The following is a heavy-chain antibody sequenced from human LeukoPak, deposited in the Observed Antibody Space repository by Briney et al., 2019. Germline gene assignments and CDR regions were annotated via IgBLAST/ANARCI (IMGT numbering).Heavy chain of an antibody. Sequence: SETLSLTCVVSGASVSTTSCLWGWVRQTPGKGLEWIGRISYTGSSYYNPSLNSRVTMSLDPAKNHFSLRMTSLTAADTAVYYCVRDLGVGGSWPLDFWGPGTVVIVSS. CDR3: VRDLGVGGSWPLDF. CDR2: ISYTGSS. D-gene: IGHD2-15*01. J-gene: IGHJ4*02. V-gene: IGHV4-39*07. CDR1: GASVSTTSCL.